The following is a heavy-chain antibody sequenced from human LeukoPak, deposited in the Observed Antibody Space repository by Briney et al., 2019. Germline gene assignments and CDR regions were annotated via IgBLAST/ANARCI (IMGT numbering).Heavy chain of an antibody. J-gene: IGHJ6*03. Sequence: GGSLRLSCAASGFTFSSYSMNWVRQAPGKGLEWVSSISSSSSYIYYADSVKGRFTISRDNAKNSLYLQMNSLRAEDTAVYYCARDRSGYDYDYYYYYMDVWGKGTTVTVSS. CDR2: ISSSSSYI. CDR1: GFTFSSYS. D-gene: IGHD5-12*01. V-gene: IGHV3-21*01. CDR3: ARDRSGYDYDYYYYYMDV.